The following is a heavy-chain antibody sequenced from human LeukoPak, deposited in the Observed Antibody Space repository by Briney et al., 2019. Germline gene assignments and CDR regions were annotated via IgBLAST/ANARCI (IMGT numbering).Heavy chain of an antibody. CDR3: ARGRTPTDY. Sequence: KPSETLSLTCTVSGGSISSYYWGWIRQPPGKGLEWIGCTYYRGTTNHNPSLKSRVSISVDTSKNQFSLKLSSVTAADTAVYYCARGRTPTDYWGQGALVTVSS. CDR1: GGSISSYY. J-gene: IGHJ4*02. CDR2: TYYRGTT. V-gene: IGHV4-59*01. D-gene: IGHD1/OR15-1a*01.